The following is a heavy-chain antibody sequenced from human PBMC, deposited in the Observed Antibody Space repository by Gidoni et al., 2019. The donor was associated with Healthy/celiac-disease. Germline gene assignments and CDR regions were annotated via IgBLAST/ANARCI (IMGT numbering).Heavy chain of an antibody. V-gene: IGHV3-23*01. CDR1: GFTFSSDS. CDR2: SSGSGCRT. J-gene: IGHJ4*02. Sequence: EVQLLASGGGLVQPGGSLRLYCAASGFTFSSDSMSWVREAPGTVLELGVVSSGSGCRTYYADSVKGRLTISRENSKNTLYLQMNSLRAEDTAVYYCATTRGYGSGSYYDFDYGGQGTLVTVSS. D-gene: IGHD3-10*01. CDR3: ATTRGYGSGSYYDFDY.